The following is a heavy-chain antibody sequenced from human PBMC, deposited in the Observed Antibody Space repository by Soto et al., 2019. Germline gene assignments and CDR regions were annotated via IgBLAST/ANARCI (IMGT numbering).Heavy chain of an antibody. CDR3: ARDGNGQRGSPH. J-gene: IGHJ4*02. CDR2: IYSGGSI. Sequence: VQLVESGGGLIQAGGSLRLSCAVSGFTVSNNFMMWVRQAPGKGLEWVSLIYSGGSISYADSVKGRFTISRDGSMNMLYLQMNCLTAEDTAVYSCARDGNGQRGSPHWGQGTPVTVSS. CDR1: GFTVSNNF. D-gene: IGHD3-16*01. V-gene: IGHV3-53*02.